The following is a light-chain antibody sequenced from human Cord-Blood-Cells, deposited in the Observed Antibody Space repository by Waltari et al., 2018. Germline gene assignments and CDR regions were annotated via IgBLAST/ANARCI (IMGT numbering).Light chain of an antibody. V-gene: IGLV1-40*01. Sequence: QSVLTPPPSVSGAPGQRVTISCTGSSPNIGAGYNVHWYQQLPGTAPNLLIYGNSNRPSGVPDRFSGSKSGTSASLAITGLQAEDEADYYCQSYDSSLSVYVFGTGTKVTVL. CDR1: SPNIGAGYN. J-gene: IGLJ1*01. CDR3: QSYDSSLSVYV. CDR2: GNS.